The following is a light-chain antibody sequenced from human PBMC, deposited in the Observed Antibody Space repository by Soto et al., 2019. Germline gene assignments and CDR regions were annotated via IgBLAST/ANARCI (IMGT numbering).Light chain of an antibody. CDR3: PQYNSYSPWT. CDR2: KES. Sequence: DIQMTQSPSTLSASVGDRVTITCRASQSISSWLAWYQQKPWKAPKLLIYKESRLESGVPSRFSGRGSGIEFTLTISSLQPDDFATYYCPQYNSYSPWTFGQGTKVDIQ. J-gene: IGKJ1*01. CDR1: QSISSW. V-gene: IGKV1-5*03.